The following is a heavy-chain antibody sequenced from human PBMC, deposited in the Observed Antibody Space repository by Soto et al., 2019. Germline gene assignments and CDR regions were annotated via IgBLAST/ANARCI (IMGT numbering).Heavy chain of an antibody. Sequence: QITLKESGPTLVRPTQTLTLTCAFSGFSLSTSGVGVGWIRQPPGKALEWLAVIYWDDSKHYSPSLRSRLTITQDTSKNQVVLTMTNMDPMDTATCCCANKGPEHLPIDYWGKGTLVTLSS. CDR1: GFSLSTSGVG. CDR3: ANKGPEHLPIDY. V-gene: IGHV2-5*02. CDR2: IYWDDSK. J-gene: IGHJ4*02.